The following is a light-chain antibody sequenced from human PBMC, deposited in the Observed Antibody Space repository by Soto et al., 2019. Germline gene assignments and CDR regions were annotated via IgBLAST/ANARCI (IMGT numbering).Light chain of an antibody. J-gene: IGLJ2*01. CDR2: NNN. Sequence: QSVLTQPPSASGTPGQRVTLSWSGSSANIGSNTVNWYQLLPGTAPQLLIFNNNQRPSGVPDRFSGSKSGTSASLAISGLQSEDEAAYYCAAWDDSLNGQVVFGGGTKLTVL. CDR3: AAWDDSLNGQVV. CDR1: SANIGSNT. V-gene: IGLV1-44*01.